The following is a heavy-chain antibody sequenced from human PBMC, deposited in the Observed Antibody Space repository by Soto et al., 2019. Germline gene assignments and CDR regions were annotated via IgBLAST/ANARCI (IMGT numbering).Heavy chain of an antibody. Sequence: HPGGSLRLSCAASGFTFSSYGMHWVRQAPGKGLEWVAVISYDGSNKYYADSVKGRFTISRDNSKNTLYLQMNSLRAEDTAVYYCAKDKAPVIVAPTYWGQGTLVTVSS. D-gene: IGHD2-21*01. CDR2: ISYDGSNK. CDR1: GFTFSSYG. V-gene: IGHV3-30*18. CDR3: AKDKAPVIVAPTY. J-gene: IGHJ4*02.